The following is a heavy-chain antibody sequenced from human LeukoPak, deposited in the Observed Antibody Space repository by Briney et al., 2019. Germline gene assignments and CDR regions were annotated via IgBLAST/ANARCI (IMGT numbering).Heavy chain of an antibody. D-gene: IGHD2/OR15-2a*01. V-gene: IGHV3-21*01. CDR3: ARGEVTTFGY. CDR2: ISSSSSYI. J-gene: IGHJ4*02. Sequence: PGGSLRLSCAASGFTPSSYSMNWVRQAPGKGLEWVSSISSSSSYIYYADSVKGRFTISRDNAKNSLYLQMNSLRAEDTAVYYCARGEVTTFGYWGQGTLVTVSS. CDR1: GFTPSSYS.